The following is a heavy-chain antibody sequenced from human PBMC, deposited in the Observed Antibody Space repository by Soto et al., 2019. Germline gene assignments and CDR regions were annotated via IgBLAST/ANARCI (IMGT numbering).Heavy chain of an antibody. D-gene: IGHD5-12*01. CDR3: ARLAYSHYST. Sequence: SETLSLTCTVSGGSIKVGGYYWGWIRQAPGKGLEWVATSYYSGTTYDNPSLKSRLTISMDTSRNQFSPDLTSVTAADTAVYYCARLAYSHYSTWGQGTLVTVSS. J-gene: IGHJ4*02. CDR2: SYYSGTT. V-gene: IGHV4-39*01. CDR1: GGSIKVGGYY.